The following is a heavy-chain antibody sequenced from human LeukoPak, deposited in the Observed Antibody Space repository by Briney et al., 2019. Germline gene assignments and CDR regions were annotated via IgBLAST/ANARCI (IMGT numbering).Heavy chain of an antibody. CDR1: GGSFSGYY. V-gene: IGHV4-34*01. D-gene: IGHD5-12*01. J-gene: IGHJ4*02. Sequence: SETLSLTCAVYGGSFSGYYWSWIRQPPGKGLEWIGEINHSGSTNYNPSLKSRVTISVDTSRNQLSLKLSSVTAADTAVYHCARHVAPDLDYFDYWGQGTLVTVSS. CDR3: ARHVAPDLDYFDY. CDR2: INHSGST.